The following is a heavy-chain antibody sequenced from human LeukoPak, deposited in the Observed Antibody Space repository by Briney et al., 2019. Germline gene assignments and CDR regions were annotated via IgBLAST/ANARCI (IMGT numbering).Heavy chain of an antibody. CDR2: IRFDGNEK. CDR3: AKGPHSGSYYFYFDY. CDR1: GFTFSYYG. D-gene: IGHD1-26*01. V-gene: IGHV3-30*02. Sequence: PGGSLRLSCAASGFTFSYYGFHWVRQAPGKGLEWVAFIRFDGNEKYYADSVKGRFTISRDNSKNSLYLQMNSLRTEDTALYYCAKGPHSGSYYFYFDYWGQGTLVTVSS. J-gene: IGHJ4*02.